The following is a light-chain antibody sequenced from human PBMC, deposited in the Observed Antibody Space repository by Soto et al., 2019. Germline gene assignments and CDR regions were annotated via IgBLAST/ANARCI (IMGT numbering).Light chain of an antibody. CDR1: SSDVGGYEY. Sequence: QSVLTQPRSVSGSPGQSVTISCTGTSSDVGGYEYVSWYQQYPGKAPKLMIYAVTRRPPGVPDRFSGSKSGNTASLTISGLQAEDEADYYCGSYAGSYTWVFGGGTKLTVL. V-gene: IGLV2-11*01. J-gene: IGLJ3*02. CDR3: GSYAGSYTWV. CDR2: AVT.